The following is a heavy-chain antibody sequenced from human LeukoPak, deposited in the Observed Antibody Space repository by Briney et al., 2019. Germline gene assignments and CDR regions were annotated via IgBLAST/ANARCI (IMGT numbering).Heavy chain of an antibody. CDR3: ARGPVTEFEI. Sequence: GGSLRLSCAASGFTVSSNYMSWVRQAPGKGLEWVSVIYSGGTTYYADSVKGRFTISGDNSNNTLYLQMNSLRADDTAVYYCARGPVTEFEIWGQGTILTVSS. J-gene: IGHJ3*02. CDR2: IYSGGTT. CDR1: GFTVSSNY. D-gene: IGHD2-21*02. V-gene: IGHV3-53*01.